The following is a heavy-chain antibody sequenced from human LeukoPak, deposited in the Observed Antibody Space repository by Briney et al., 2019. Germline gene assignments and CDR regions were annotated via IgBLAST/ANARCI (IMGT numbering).Heavy chain of an antibody. V-gene: IGHV3-23*01. CDR1: GFTFSSYA. CDR2: ISGSGGST. CDR3: ANLISGYYFPVGY. J-gene: IGHJ4*02. Sequence: GGSLRLSCAASGFTFSSYAMSWVRQAPGKGLEWVSAISGSGGSTYYADSVKGRFTISRDNSKSTLYLQMNSLRAEDTAVYYCANLISGYYFPVGYWGQGTLVTVSS. D-gene: IGHD3-22*01.